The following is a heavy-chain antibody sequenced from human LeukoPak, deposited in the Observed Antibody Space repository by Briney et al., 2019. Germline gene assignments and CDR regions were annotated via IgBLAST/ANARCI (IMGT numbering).Heavy chain of an antibody. CDR2: IFSDASST. Sequence: LSGGSLRLSCAASGFTFSSYWMRLVRQAPGKVLVWVSRIFSDASSTNYADSVKGRFTISRDNAKNTLYLQMNSLRADDTAVYYCAGVLPNSGRYFDYWGQGTLVTVSS. CDR3: AGVLPNSGRYFDY. V-gene: IGHV3-74*01. CDR1: GFTFSSYW. D-gene: IGHD6-19*01. J-gene: IGHJ4*02.